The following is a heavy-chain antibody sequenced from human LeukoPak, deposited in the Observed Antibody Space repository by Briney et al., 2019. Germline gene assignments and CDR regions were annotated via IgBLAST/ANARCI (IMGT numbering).Heavy chain of an antibody. V-gene: IGHV1-3*03. CDR3: ARAPGYCSGGSCYSYDAFDI. D-gene: IGHD2-15*01. CDR1: GYTFTSYA. J-gene: IGHJ3*02. Sequence: ASVKVSCKASGYTFTSYAMHWVRQAPGQRLEWMGWINAGNGNTKYSQEFQGRVTITRDTSASTAYMELSSLRSEDMAVYYCARAPGYCSGGSCYSYDAFDIWGQGTMVTVSS. CDR2: INAGNGNT.